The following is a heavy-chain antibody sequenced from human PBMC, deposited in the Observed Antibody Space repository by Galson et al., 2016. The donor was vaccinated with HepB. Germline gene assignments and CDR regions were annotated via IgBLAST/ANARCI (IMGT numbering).Heavy chain of an antibody. D-gene: IGHD3-3*01. CDR1: GFTVSSNY. CDR3: ARDFSWSFEN. V-gene: IGHV3-53*01. Sequence: SLRLSCAAPGFTVSSNYMNWVRQTPGKGLEWVSFISSGGTTYHAGSVKGRFTISRDNAKNSLYLHLNSLRDEDTAVYYCARDFSWSFENWGQGTLVTVSS. CDR2: ISSGGTT. J-gene: IGHJ4*02.